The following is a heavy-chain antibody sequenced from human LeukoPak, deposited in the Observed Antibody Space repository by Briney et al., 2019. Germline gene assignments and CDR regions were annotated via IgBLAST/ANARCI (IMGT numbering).Heavy chain of an antibody. Sequence: GGSLRLSCAASGFMFTRFTMNWVRQAPGKGLEWVAVISNDGSHKYYADSVKGRFIISRDNSKNTLSLQMNTLRPDDTAVFYCARDPNRLADYGGDYFDHWGQGTLVTVSS. CDR1: GFMFTRFT. J-gene: IGHJ4*02. D-gene: IGHD4-23*01. CDR3: ARDPNRLADYGGDYFDH. V-gene: IGHV3-30*03. CDR2: ISNDGSHK.